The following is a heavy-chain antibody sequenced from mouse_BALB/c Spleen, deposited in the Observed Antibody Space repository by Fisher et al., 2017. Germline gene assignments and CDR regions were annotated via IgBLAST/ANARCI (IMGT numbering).Heavy chain of an antibody. J-gene: IGHJ1*01. Sequence: RFTISRDNAKNTLYLQMSSLKSEDTAMYYCASLSTMIPYWYFDVWGAGTTVTVSS. V-gene: IGHV5-6*01. D-gene: IGHD2-4*01. CDR3: ASLSTMIPYWYFDV.